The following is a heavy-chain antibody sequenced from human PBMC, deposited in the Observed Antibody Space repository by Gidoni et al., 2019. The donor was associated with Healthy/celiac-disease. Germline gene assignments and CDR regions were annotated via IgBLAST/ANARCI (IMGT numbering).Heavy chain of an antibody. J-gene: IGHJ3*02. D-gene: IGHD2-2*01. CDR2: ISYDGSNK. CDR3: AKDPADIVVVPAAIGAFDI. CDR1: GFTFSRYG. V-gene: IGHV3-30*18. Sequence: QVQLVESGGGVVQPGRSLRLSCAASGFTFSRYGMHWVRKAPGKGLEWVAVISYDGSNKYYADSVKGRFTISRDNSKNTLYLQMNSLRAEDTAVYYCAKDPADIVVVPAAIGAFDIWGQGTMVTVSS.